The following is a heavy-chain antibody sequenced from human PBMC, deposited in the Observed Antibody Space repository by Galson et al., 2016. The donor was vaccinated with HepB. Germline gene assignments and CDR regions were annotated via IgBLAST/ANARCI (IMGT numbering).Heavy chain of an antibody. CDR1: GFSISIYS. CDR2: IRGSGTGT. CDR3: AKISPVGYNSGWGGSFDI. V-gene: IGHV3-23*01. J-gene: IGHJ3*02. Sequence: SLRLSCAASGFSISIYSMNWVRQAPGKGLEWVSAIRGSGTGTSYTDSVKGRFTISRDNSKNTLYLQMNSLRAEDAAVYYCAKISPVGYNSGWGGSFDIWGRGAMVTVS. D-gene: IGHD6-19*01.